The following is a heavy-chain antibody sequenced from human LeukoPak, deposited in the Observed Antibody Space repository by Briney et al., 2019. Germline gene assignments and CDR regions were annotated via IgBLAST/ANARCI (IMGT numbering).Heavy chain of an antibody. J-gene: IGHJ3*02. CDR1: GFTFSTYR. Sequence: GGSLRLSCAASGFTFSTYRMSWVRQAPGKGLEWVANIKQDGSEKHYVDSVKGRFTISRDNAKNSLYLQMNSLRAEDTAVYYCARDRTHSILYYDILSGHDAFDIWGQGTMVTVSS. CDR3: ARDRTHSILYYDILSGHDAFDI. CDR2: IKQDGSEK. V-gene: IGHV3-7*01. D-gene: IGHD3-9*01.